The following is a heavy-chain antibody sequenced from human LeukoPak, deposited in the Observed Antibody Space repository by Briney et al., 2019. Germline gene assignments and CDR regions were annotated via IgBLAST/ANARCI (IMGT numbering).Heavy chain of an antibody. CDR1: GGSISSSSYY. D-gene: IGHD6-19*01. Sequence: ASETLSLTCTVSGGSISSSSYYWGWIRQPPGKGLEWIGSIYYSGSTYYNPSLKSRVTISVDTSKNQFSLKLSSVTAADTAVYYCARVYSSEYYFDYWGQGTLVTVSS. CDR2: IYYSGST. J-gene: IGHJ4*02. CDR3: ARVYSSEYYFDY. V-gene: IGHV4-39*01.